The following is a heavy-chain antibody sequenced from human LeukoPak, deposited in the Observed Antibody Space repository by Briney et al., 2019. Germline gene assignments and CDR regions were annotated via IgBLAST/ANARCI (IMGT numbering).Heavy chain of an antibody. D-gene: IGHD3-10*01. V-gene: IGHV4-39*07. J-gene: IGHJ6*03. CDR2: IYHSGST. CDR1: GGSISSSSYY. CDR3: ARRGITMVRGVRSYYYYYMDV. Sequence: SETLSLTCTVSGGSISSSSYYWGWIRQPPGKGLEWIGSIYHSGSTYYNPSLKSRVTISVDTSKNQFSLKLSSVTAADTAVYYCARRGITMVRGVRSYYYYYMDVWGKGTTVTISS.